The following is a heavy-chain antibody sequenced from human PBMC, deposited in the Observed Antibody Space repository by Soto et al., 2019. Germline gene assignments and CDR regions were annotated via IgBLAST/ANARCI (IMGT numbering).Heavy chain of an antibody. Sequence: ASVKVSCTASGYTFTSYGISWVRQAPGQGPEWMGWISAYNGNTNYAQKLRGRVTMTTDTSTSTAYMELRSLRSDDTAVYYCARVEDIGLDYYYGMDVWGQGTTVTVSS. CDR1: GYTFTSYG. CDR2: ISAYNGNT. CDR3: ARVEDIGLDYYYGMDV. D-gene: IGHD5-12*01. V-gene: IGHV1-18*01. J-gene: IGHJ6*02.